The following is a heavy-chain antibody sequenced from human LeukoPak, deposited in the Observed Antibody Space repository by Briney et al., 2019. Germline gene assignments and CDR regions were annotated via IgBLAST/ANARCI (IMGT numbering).Heavy chain of an antibody. CDR3: ANKLTFGGIIADY. V-gene: IGHV3-23*01. CDR1: RFTFSNFG. Sequence: PGGSLRLSCAASRFTFSNFGMSWVRQAPGKGLEWVSTISYNGDSTYYADSVKGRFTISTDNAKNTLYLQMNSLRVEDTAVYYCANKLTFGGIIADYWGQGTRVTVSS. CDR2: ISYNGDST. D-gene: IGHD3-16*02. J-gene: IGHJ4*02.